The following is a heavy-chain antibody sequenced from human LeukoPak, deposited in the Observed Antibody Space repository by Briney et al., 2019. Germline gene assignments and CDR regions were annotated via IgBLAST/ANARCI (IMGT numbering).Heavy chain of an antibody. Sequence: ASVKVSCKAAGYPFSIYGFTWVRQAPGQGLEWMGWISAYNGHSDYAQKFQGRVTMTIDTPTSIAYMELRSLRSEDTAVYYCARETSGVTGYFQHWGQGTLVTVSS. D-gene: IGHD1-26*01. CDR1: GYPFSIYG. V-gene: IGHV1-18*01. J-gene: IGHJ1*01. CDR2: ISAYNGHS. CDR3: ARETSGVTGYFQH.